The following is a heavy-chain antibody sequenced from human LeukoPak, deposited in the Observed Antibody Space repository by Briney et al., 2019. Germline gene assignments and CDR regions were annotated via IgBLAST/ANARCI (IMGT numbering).Heavy chain of an antibody. CDR2: IKGDESAR. Sequence: GGSLRLSCAASGFTFSTYWMAWVRQAPGKGLEWVANIKGDESARHQADSVKGRFTISRDNAKNSLYLQMNSLRAEDTALYYCARDEFRPLGYWGQGTLVTVPS. CDR1: GFTFSTYW. CDR3: ARDEFRPLGY. V-gene: IGHV3-7*01. J-gene: IGHJ4*02.